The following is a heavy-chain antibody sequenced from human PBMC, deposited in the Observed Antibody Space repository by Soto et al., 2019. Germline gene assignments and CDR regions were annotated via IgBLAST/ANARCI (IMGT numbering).Heavy chain of an antibody. D-gene: IGHD6-25*01. Sequence: EVQLLESGGCLVQPGRSLRLSCAAAGFTFSNYAMSWVRQAPGQGLDWVSAISGIGGTTYYADSVKGRFTISRDNSKTTLFLQMNSLRAEDAAVYYCAKFFVETGSNSGWPWSFHYWGQGTLVTVSS. V-gene: IGHV3-23*01. CDR2: ISGIGGTT. J-gene: IGHJ4*02. CDR1: GFTFSNYA. CDR3: AKFFVETGSNSGWPWSFHY.